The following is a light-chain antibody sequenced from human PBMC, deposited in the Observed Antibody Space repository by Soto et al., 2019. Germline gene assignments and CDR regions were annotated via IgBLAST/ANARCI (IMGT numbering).Light chain of an antibody. CDR3: SSYTSGKTPVV. CDR1: SSDVGGYNY. V-gene: IGLV2-14*03. J-gene: IGLJ2*01. Sequence: QYALTQPASVSGSPGQSITIYCVGTSSDVGGYNYVSWYQQHPGKAPKLMIYDVTNRPSGVSDRFSGSKSGNSASLTISGLQTEDDADYYCSSYTSGKTPVVFGGGTKLTVL. CDR2: DVT.